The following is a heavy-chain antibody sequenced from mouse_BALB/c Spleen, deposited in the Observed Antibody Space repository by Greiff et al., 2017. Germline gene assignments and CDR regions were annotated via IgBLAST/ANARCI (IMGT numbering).Heavy chain of an antibody. Sequence: EVQLQQTGPELVKPGASVKISCKASGYSFTDYIMLWVKQSHGKSLEWIGNINPYYGSTSYNLKFKGKATLTVDKSSSTAYMQLNSLTSEDSAVYYCARSGYGSSYWFAYWGQGTLVTVSA. J-gene: IGHJ3*01. CDR1: GYSFTDYI. D-gene: IGHD1-1*01. CDR3: ARSGYGSSYWFAY. CDR2: INPYYGST. V-gene: IGHV1-39*01.